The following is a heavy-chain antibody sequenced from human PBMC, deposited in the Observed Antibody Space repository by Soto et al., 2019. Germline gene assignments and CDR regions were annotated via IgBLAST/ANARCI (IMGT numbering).Heavy chain of an antibody. D-gene: IGHD2-8*01. J-gene: IGHJ6*02. CDR1: GDSIGSSGYY. V-gene: IGHV4-39*01. CDR3: ARHRPPKDIVLVDFYHYGMDV. CDR2: IYYSGST. Sequence: PSETLSLTCIVSGDSIGSSGYYWGWIRQPPGKGLEWIGNIYYSGSTYYNPSLKSRVTMSVDTSKNQFSLKLSSVTAADTAVYYCARHRPPKDIVLVDFYHYGMDVWGQGTTVTVSS.